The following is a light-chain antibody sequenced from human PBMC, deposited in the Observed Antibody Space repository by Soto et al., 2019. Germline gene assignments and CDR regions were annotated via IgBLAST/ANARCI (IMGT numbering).Light chain of an antibody. CDR2: GAS. V-gene: IGKV3-15*01. CDR1: QSVNSN. J-gene: IGKJ1*01. CDR3: QQDNNWLT. Sequence: EIGRTQSPATLSVSPGERATLSCRASQSVNSNLASYQQKPGQAPRLLIYGASTRATGVPARFSGSGSGTAFILTVSSLSYEDFAFYFCQQDNNWLTVGQGTKVEIK.